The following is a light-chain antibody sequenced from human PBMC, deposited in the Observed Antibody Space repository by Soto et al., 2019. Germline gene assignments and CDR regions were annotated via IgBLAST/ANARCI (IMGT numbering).Light chain of an antibody. CDR2: AAS. V-gene: IGKV1-39*01. Sequence: DIQMTQSSSSLSASVGDRVTITCRASQGISTYLNWYQQKPGKAPKLLIYAASSLQSGVPSRFSGSGSETDFTLTISSLQPEDFATYYCQQSYSTPHTFGQGTRLEIK. J-gene: IGKJ5*01. CDR3: QQSYSTPHT. CDR1: QGISTY.